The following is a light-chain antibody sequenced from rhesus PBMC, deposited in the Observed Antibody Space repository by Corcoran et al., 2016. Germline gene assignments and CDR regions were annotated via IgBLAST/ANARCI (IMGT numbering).Light chain of an antibody. CDR3: QHGYGILFT. J-gene: IGKJ3*01. CDR1: QGIRNN. CDR2: NAS. Sequence: DIHLTQSPSSLPASVLDRVTITCPASQGIRNNYSWYPQKPGKVHKLLIYNASLFQSGIPSRFSGNGSVTVFTVTISSLQPEDFATYYYQHGYGILFTFGPGSKLDIK. V-gene: IGKV1-25*01.